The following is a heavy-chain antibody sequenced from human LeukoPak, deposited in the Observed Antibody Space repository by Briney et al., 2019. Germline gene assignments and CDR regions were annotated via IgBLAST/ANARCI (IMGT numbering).Heavy chain of an antibody. CDR1: GFTFSSYG. V-gene: IGHV3-30*02. D-gene: IGHD6-19*01. Sequence: PGGSLRLSCAASGFTFSSYGMHWVRQAPGKGLEWVSFIRYDGSNEYYADSVKGRFTISRDNSKNTLYLQMNSLRAEDTAVYYCAKNVESSARSWEDYYYYYYMDVWGKGTTVTISS. CDR2: IRYDGSNE. J-gene: IGHJ6*03. CDR3: AKNVESSARSWEDYYYYYYMDV.